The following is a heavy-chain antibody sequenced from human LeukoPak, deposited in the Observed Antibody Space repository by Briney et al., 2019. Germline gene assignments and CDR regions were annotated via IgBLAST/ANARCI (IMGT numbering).Heavy chain of an antibody. CDR1: GYTFTSYD. Sequence: ASVKVSCKASGYTFTSYDINWVRQAAGQGLEWMGWMNPNSGNTGYAQKFQGRVTMTRNTSISTAYMELSSLRSEDTAVYYCARGADYYDSSGSQFDYWGQGTLVTVSS. D-gene: IGHD3-22*01. J-gene: IGHJ4*02. CDR2: MNPNSGNT. V-gene: IGHV1-8*01. CDR3: ARGADYYDSSGSQFDY.